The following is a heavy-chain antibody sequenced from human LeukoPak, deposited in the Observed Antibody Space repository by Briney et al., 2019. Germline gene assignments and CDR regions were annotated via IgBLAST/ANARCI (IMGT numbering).Heavy chain of an antibody. CDR3: ARVGGATLVTMYFDY. V-gene: IGHV3-48*02. CDR2: TTTSSNTI. Sequence: GGSLSLSCAASGLTFTGYSMIWVRQAPGKGLEWISFTTTSSNTIYYADSVKGRFTISRDNAKKSLYLQMDSLREEDTAVYYCARVGGATLVTMYFDYWGQGTLVTVSS. D-gene: IGHD4-23*01. CDR1: GLTFTGYS. J-gene: IGHJ4*02.